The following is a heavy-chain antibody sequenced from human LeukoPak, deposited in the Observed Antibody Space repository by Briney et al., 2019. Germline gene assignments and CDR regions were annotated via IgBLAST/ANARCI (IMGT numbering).Heavy chain of an antibody. J-gene: IGHJ5*02. D-gene: IGHD6-13*01. V-gene: IGHV4-34*01. CDR2: INHSGST. Sequence: PSETLSLTCAVYSGSFSGYYWSWIRQPPGKGLEWIGEINHSGSTNYNPSLKSRVTISVDTSKNQFSLKLSSVTAADTAVYYCARGWYSSSWSPPRGFDPWGQGTLVTVSS. CDR1: SGSFSGYY. CDR3: ARGWYSSSWSPPRGFDP.